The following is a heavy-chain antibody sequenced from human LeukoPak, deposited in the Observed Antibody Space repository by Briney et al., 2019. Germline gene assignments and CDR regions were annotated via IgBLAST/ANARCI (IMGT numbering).Heavy chain of an antibody. V-gene: IGHV1-2*02. Sequence: ASVKVSCKASGYTFPSYYMHWVRQAPGQGLEWMGWINPNSGGTNYAQKFQGRVTMTRDTSISTAYMEVSRLRSDDTAVYDCARAISGYDSYWGQGTLVTVSS. CDR2: INPNSGGT. J-gene: IGHJ4*02. D-gene: IGHD5-12*01. CDR3: ARAISGYDSY. CDR1: GYTFPSYY.